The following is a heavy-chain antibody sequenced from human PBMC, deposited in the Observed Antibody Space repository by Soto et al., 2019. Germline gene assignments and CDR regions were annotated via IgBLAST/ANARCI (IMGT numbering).Heavy chain of an antibody. CDR3: ARRGYSSTWYNDY. D-gene: IGHD6-13*01. CDR1: GGSISGYY. V-gene: IGHV4-59*08. CDR2: ISNTGST. Sequence: NPSETLSLTCIVSGGSISGYYWSWIRQPPGKGLEWIGYISNTGSTNYNPSLKSRVTISVDTSKNQFSLKLNSVTAADTAVYYCARRGYSSTWYNDYWGQGTLVTVSS. J-gene: IGHJ4*02.